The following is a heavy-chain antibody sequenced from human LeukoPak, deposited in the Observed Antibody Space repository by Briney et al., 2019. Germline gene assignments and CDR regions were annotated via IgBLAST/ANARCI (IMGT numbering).Heavy chain of an antibody. CDR2: IYWNDDK. D-gene: IGHD3-3*01. V-gene: IGHV2-5*01. Sequence: SGPTLVNPTQTLTLTCTFSGFSLSTSGVGVGWIRQPPGKALEWLALIYWNDDKRYSPSLKSRRTITKDTSKNQVVLTMTNMDPVDTATYYCTHAEGSYYDFWSGLGHFDYWGQGTLVTVSS. CDR1: GFSLSTSGVG. J-gene: IGHJ4*02. CDR3: THAEGSYYDFWSGLGHFDY.